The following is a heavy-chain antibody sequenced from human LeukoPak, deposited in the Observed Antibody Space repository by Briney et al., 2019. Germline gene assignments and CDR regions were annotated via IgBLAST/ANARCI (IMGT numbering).Heavy chain of an antibody. J-gene: IGHJ4*02. Sequence: GGSLRLSCAASGFTFSSYAMSWVRQAPGKGLEWVSAISCSGGSTYYADSVKGRFTISRDNSKNTLYLQMNSLRAEDTAVYYCAKDPGYCSSTSCYFLDYWGQGTLVTVSS. CDR3: AKDPGYCSSTSCYFLDY. D-gene: IGHD2-2*01. V-gene: IGHV3-23*01. CDR2: ISCSGGST. CDR1: GFTFSSYA.